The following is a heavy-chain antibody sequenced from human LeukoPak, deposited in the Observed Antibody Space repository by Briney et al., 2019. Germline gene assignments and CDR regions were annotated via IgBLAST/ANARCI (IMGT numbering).Heavy chain of an antibody. CDR2: ISGSGSPI. J-gene: IGHJ3*01. CDR1: GFTFSSYA. CDR3: VRDAGAIAGGTFAF. D-gene: IGHD6-13*01. Sequence: GGSLRLSCAASGFTFSSYAMSWVRQAPGKGLEWISYISGSGSPIFYADSVKGRFTISRDNAKNSLYLQMNSLRAEDTAIYYCVRDAGAIAGGTFAFWGQGTMVTVSS. V-gene: IGHV3-48*04.